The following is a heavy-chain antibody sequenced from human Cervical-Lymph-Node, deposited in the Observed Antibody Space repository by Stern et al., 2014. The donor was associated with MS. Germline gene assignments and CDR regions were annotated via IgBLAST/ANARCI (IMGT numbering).Heavy chain of an antibody. CDR2: ISSSSSYI. CDR1: GFTFSSYS. J-gene: IGHJ4*02. CDR3: ARAHPSGPYSSSFDY. V-gene: IGHV3-21*01. D-gene: IGHD6-13*01. Sequence: EVQLVESGGGLVKPGGSLRISCAASGFTFSSYSMNWVRQAPGKGLEWVSSISSSSSYIYYADSVKGRFTISRDNAKNSLYLQMNSLRAEDTAVYYCARAHPSGPYSSSFDYWGQGTLVTVSS.